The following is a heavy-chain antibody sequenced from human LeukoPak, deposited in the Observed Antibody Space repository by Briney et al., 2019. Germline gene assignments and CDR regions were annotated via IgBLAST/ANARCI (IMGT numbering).Heavy chain of an antibody. D-gene: IGHD3-22*01. Sequence: KPSETLSLTCTVSGYSISSGYYWGWIRQPPGKGLEWIGSIYHSGSTYYNPSLKNRVTISVDTSKNQFSLKLSSVTAADTAVYYCAGGAIWYDSSGYYGPIDYWGQGTLVTVSS. J-gene: IGHJ4*02. CDR2: IYHSGST. CDR3: AGGAIWYDSSGYYGPIDY. V-gene: IGHV4-38-2*02. CDR1: GYSISSGYY.